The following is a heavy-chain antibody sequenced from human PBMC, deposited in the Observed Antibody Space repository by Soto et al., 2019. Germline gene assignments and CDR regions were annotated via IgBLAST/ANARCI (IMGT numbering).Heavy chain of an antibody. D-gene: IGHD3-3*02. CDR1: GFTFSRNT. Sequence: GGSLRLSCVTSGFTFSRNTMNCVRQAPGKGLEWVASITSSGSYVYYADSVKGRFSASRDNAKNSLSLQMDSLRPDDTAIYFCVKDEGIEAMDVWGQGTTVTV. V-gene: IGHV3-21*01. CDR3: VKDEGIEAMDV. CDR2: ITSSGSYV. J-gene: IGHJ6*02.